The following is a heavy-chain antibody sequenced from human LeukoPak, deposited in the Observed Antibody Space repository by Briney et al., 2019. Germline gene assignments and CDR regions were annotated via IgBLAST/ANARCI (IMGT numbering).Heavy chain of an antibody. D-gene: IGHD3-3*01. CDR1: GGSIRSGGYS. CDR3: ARGAEYYAIWRGYAGYSDY. V-gene: IGHV4-30-4*07. Sequence: PSETLSLTCAVSGGSIRSGGYSWSWIRQPPGKGLDWIGYIYYSGATYYNPSLRSRVTISLDRSKKKFSLKLTSVTAADTAVYFCARGAEYYAIWRGYAGYSDYWGQGISVTVSS. J-gene: IGHJ4*02. CDR2: IYYSGAT.